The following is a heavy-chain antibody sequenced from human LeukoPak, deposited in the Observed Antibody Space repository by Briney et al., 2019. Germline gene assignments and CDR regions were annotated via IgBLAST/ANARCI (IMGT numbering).Heavy chain of an antibody. CDR2: IYTSGST. Sequence: SETLSLTCTVSGGSISSYYWSWIRQPAGKGLEWIGRIYTSGSTNYNPSLKSRVTMSVDTSKNQFSLKLSSVTAADTAVYYCARVGGYYGSSGYRRDNWFDPWGQGTLVTVSS. J-gene: IGHJ5*02. V-gene: IGHV4-4*07. CDR3: ARVGGYYGSSGYRRDNWFDP. CDR1: GGSISSYY. D-gene: IGHD3-22*01.